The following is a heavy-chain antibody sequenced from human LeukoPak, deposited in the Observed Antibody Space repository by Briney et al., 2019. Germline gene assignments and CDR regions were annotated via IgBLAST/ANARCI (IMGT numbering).Heavy chain of an antibody. Sequence: SETLSLTCAVYGGSFSGYYWSWIRQPPGKGPEWIGEINHSGSTNYNPSLKSRVTISVDTSKNQFSLKLSSVTAADTAVYYCARSEGHDYGDLYYFDYWGQGTLVTVSS. D-gene: IGHD4-17*01. CDR3: ARSEGHDYGDLYYFDY. J-gene: IGHJ4*02. CDR2: INHSGST. CDR1: GGSFSGYY. V-gene: IGHV4-34*01.